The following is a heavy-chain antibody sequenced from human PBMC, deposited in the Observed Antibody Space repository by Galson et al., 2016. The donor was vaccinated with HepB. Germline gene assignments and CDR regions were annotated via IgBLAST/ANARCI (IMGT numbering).Heavy chain of an antibody. J-gene: IGHJ4*02. CDR1: GFTFTTYS. V-gene: IGHV3-21*01. CDR3: ARSYGDYGFGPDY. Sequence: SLRLSCAASGFTFTTYSMNWVRQAPGKGLEWVSSITSGVSFIYYADSVKGRFTISRDNAENSLYLQMNSLRDEDTAVYYCARSYGDYGFGPDYWGQGTLVTVSS. CDR2: ITSGVSFI. D-gene: IGHD4-17*01.